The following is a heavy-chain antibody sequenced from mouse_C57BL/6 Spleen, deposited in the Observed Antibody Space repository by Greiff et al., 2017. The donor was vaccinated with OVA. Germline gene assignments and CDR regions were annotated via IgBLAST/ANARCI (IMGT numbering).Heavy chain of an antibody. Sequence: EVQLQQSGPELVKPGASVKISCKASGYSFTGYYMNWVKQSPEKSLEWIGEINPSTGGTTYNQKFKAKATLTVDKSSSTAYMQLKSLTSEDSAVYYCTRWRSSYDYYAMDYWGQGTSVTVSS. CDR2: INPSTGGT. D-gene: IGHD1-1*01. V-gene: IGHV1-42*01. J-gene: IGHJ4*01. CDR1: GYSFTGYY. CDR3: TRWRSSYDYYAMDY.